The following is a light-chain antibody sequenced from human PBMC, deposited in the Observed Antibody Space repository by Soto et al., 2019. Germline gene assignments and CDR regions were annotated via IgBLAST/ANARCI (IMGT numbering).Light chain of an antibody. J-gene: IGKJ5*01. V-gene: IGKV3-11*01. CDR2: DAS. CDR1: QSVTTY. Sequence: EIVLTQSPATLSLSPGERANISCRASQSVTTYLAWYQQKPGQAPRLLIYDASDRATGIPARFSGSGSGTDFTLTISSLEPEDFAVYYCQQRSNWPPSITFGQGTRLEIK. CDR3: QQRSNWPPSIT.